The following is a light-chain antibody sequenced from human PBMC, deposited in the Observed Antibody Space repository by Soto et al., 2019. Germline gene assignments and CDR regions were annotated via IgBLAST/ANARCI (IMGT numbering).Light chain of an antibody. V-gene: IGKV3-20*01. J-gene: IGKJ5*01. CDR3: QQYGSSPR. Sequence: EIVLTQSPGTLSWSPGERSTLSFRASQSVSSSYLAWYQQKPGQAPRLLIYGASSRATGIPDRFSGSGSGTDFTLTISRLEPEDFAVYYCQQYGSSPRFGQGTRLEI. CDR1: QSVSSSY. CDR2: GAS.